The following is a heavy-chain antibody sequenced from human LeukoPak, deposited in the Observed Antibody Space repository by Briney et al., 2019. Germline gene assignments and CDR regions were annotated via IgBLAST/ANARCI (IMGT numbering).Heavy chain of an antibody. Sequence: GGSLRLSCAASGFTFSSYAMHWVRQAPGKGLEWVAVISYDGSNKYYADSVKGRFTISRDNAKNSLYLQMNSLRAEDMALYYCAKDIGSGIAAAGTSPSAFDIWGQGTMVTVSS. CDR1: GFTFSSYA. J-gene: IGHJ3*02. CDR3: AKDIGSGIAAAGTSPSAFDI. V-gene: IGHV3-30*04. D-gene: IGHD6-13*01. CDR2: ISYDGSNK.